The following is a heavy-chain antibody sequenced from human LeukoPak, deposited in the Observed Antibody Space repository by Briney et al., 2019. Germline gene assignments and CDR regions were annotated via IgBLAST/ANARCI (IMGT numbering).Heavy chain of an antibody. CDR1: GGSFSSYY. CDR2: IYTSGST. D-gene: IGHD2-15*01. Sequence: PSETLSLTCTVSGGSFSSYYWSWIRQPAGKGLKWIGRIYTSGSTNYNPSLKSRVTMSVDTSKNQFSLQLSSVTAADTAVYYCARDRAGSIVVAFDPWGQGTLVTVSS. V-gene: IGHV4-4*07. J-gene: IGHJ5*02. CDR3: ARDRAGSIVVAFDP.